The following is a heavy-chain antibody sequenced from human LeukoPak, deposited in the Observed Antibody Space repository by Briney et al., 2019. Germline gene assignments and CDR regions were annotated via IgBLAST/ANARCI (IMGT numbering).Heavy chain of an antibody. D-gene: IGHD1-26*01. CDR3: ASGGSYQGSIDY. V-gene: IGHV3-53*01. CDR1: GFTFSSYA. Sequence: GRSLRLSCAASGFTFSSYALHWVRQAPGKGLEWVSVIYSGGSTYYADSVKGRFTISRDNSKNTLYLQMNSLRAEDTAVYYCASGGSYQGSIDYWGQGTLVTVSS. CDR2: IYSGGST. J-gene: IGHJ4*02.